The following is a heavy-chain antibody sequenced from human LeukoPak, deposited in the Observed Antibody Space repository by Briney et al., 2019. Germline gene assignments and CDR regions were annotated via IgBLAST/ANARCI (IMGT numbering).Heavy chain of an antibody. J-gene: IGHJ4*02. CDR2: ISSSSRYI. V-gene: IGHV3-21*01. D-gene: IGHD7-27*01. Sequence: GGSLTLSCAASGFTFSSYSMNWLRQAPGKGLEWVSSISSSSRYIYYADSVKGRFTISRDNAKNSLHLQMNSLTAQDTAVYYCARLGIFDYWGQGTLVTVSS. CDR3: ARLGIFDY. CDR1: GFTFSSYS.